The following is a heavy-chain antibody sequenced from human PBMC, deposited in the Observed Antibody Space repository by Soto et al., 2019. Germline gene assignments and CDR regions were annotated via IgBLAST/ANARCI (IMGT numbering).Heavy chain of an antibody. V-gene: IGHV1-18*04. J-gene: IGHJ3*02. Sequence: QVQLVQPGAEVKKPGASVKVSCKTSGYTLTNHGINWVRQAPGQGLEWMGWINPYNVNVNYAQKLQGRVTMTTDTSTSTAYMDLRSLTSDDTAVYYCARDRVAGIWGDAFDIWGQGTMVTVSS. CDR3: ARDRVAGIWGDAFDI. CDR2: INPYNVNV. CDR1: GYTLTNHG. D-gene: IGHD3-16*01.